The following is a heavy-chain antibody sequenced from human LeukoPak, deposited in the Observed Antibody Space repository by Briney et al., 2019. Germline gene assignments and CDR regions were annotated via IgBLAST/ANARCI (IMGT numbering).Heavy chain of an antibody. Sequence: KPSETLSLTCTVSGGSISSYYWSWIRQPPGKGLEWIGYIYYSGSTNYNPSLKSRVTISVDTSKNQFSLKLSSVTAADTAVYYCARGAARGLVGWFDPWGQGTLVTVSS. CDR2: IYYSGST. V-gene: IGHV4-59*01. CDR3: ARGAARGLVGWFDP. J-gene: IGHJ5*02. CDR1: GGSISSYY. D-gene: IGHD6-6*01.